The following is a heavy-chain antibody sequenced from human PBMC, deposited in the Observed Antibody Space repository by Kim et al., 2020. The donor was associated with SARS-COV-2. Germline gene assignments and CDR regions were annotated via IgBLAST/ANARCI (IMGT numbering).Heavy chain of an antibody. CDR1: GGSISSYY. J-gene: IGHJ4*02. D-gene: IGHD3-10*01. CDR3: AREDYYGSGSYSF. V-gene: IGHV4-59*01. CDR2: IYYSGST. Sequence: SETLSLTCTVSGGSISSYYWSWIRQPPGKGLEWIGYIYYSGSTNYNPSLNSRVTISVDTSKNQFSLKLSSVTAADTAVYYCAREDYYGSGSYSFWGQGTLVTVSS.